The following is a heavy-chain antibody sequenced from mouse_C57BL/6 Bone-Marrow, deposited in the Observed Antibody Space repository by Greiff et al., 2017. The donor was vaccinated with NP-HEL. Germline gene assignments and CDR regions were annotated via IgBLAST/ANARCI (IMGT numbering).Heavy chain of an antibody. V-gene: IGHV1-15*01. Sequence: VQLQQSGAELVRPGASVTLSCKASGYKFTDYEMHWVKQTPVHGLEWIGAIDPETGGTAYNQKFKGKAILTADKSSSTAYMELRSLTSEDSAVYYCTRDYGSSSRGQGTLVTVSA. D-gene: IGHD1-1*01. CDR1: GYKFTDYE. CDR2: IDPETGGT. J-gene: IGHJ3*01. CDR3: TRDYGSSS.